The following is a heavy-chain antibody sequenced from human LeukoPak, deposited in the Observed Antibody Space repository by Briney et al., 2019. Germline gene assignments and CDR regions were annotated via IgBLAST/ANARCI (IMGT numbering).Heavy chain of an antibody. Sequence: PSETLSLTCTVSGGSISSYYWSWIRQPPGKGLEWIGYIYSSGSTNYNPSLKSRVTISVDTSKNQFSLKLSSVTAADTAVYYCARDSLVAAPDYWGQGTLVTVSS. D-gene: IGHD5-12*01. CDR1: GGSISSYY. CDR2: IYSSGST. CDR3: ARDSLVAAPDY. V-gene: IGHV4-59*01. J-gene: IGHJ4*02.